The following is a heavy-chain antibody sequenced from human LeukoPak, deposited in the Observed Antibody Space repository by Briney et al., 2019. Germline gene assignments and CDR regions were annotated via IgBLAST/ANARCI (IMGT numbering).Heavy chain of an antibody. CDR3: ATIRGVIGYMDV. CDR2: ISSSGDFI. J-gene: IGHJ6*03. V-gene: IGHV3-21*01. D-gene: IGHD3-3*01. Sequence: PGGSLRLSCATSGFTFSTYAMNWVRQAPGKGLVWVSSISSSGDFIYYADSLKGRFTISRDNAKNSLYLQINSLRAEDTAAYYCATIRGVIGYMDVWGKGTTVTVSS. CDR1: GFTFSTYA.